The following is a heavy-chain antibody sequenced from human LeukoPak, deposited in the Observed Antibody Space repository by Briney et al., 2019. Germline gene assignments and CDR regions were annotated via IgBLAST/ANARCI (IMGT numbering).Heavy chain of an antibody. D-gene: IGHD3-22*01. CDR3: ARARYYYDSSGYYYTLRPYYFDY. Sequence: HPGGSLRLSCAASGFTFSSYDMHWVRHATGKGLEWVSAICTAGDTYYPGSVKGRFTISRENAKNSLYLQMNSLRAGDTAVYYCARARYYYDSSGYYYTLRPYYFDYWGQGTLVTVSS. J-gene: IGHJ4*02. CDR1: GFTFSSYD. CDR2: ICTAGDT. V-gene: IGHV3-13*01.